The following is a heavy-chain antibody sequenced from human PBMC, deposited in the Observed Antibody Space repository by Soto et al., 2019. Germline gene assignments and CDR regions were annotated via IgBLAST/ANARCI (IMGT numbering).Heavy chain of an antibody. D-gene: IGHD6-13*01. V-gene: IGHV1-69*13. CDR1: GGTFSSYA. J-gene: IGHJ5*02. CDR2: IIPIFGTA. CDR3: ARVAAGAAGTKIWFDP. Sequence: SVKVSCKASGGTFSSYAISWVRQAPGQGLEWMGGIIPIFGTANYAQKFQGRVTITADESTSTAYMELSSLRSEDTAVYYCARVAAGAAGTKIWFDPWGQGTLVTVSS.